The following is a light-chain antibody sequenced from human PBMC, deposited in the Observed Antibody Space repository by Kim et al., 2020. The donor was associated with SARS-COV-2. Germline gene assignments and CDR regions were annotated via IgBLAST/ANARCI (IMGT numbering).Light chain of an antibody. Sequence: SASTGDRVNITCRASHDVSTYLAWYQHKPGKAPNLLMHAVSTLHSGVPSRFRGSGSGTDFTLTISCLQSEDFATYYCQQYYSYPCSFGQGTKLEI. CDR2: AVS. V-gene: IGKV1-8*01. CDR3: QQYYSYPCS. CDR1: HDVSTY. J-gene: IGKJ2*04.